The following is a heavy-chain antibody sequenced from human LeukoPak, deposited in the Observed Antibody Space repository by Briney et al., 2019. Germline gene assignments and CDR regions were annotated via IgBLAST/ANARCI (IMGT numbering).Heavy chain of an antibody. CDR2: ISAYNGNT. Sequence: ASVKVSCKASGYTFTSYGISWVRQAPGQGLEWMGWISAYNGNTNYAQKLQGRVTMTTDTSTSTAYMELRSLRSDDTAVYYCARERSYDSSGYSLDYWGQGTLVTVSS. D-gene: IGHD3-22*01. CDR3: ARERSYDSSGYSLDY. J-gene: IGHJ4*02. CDR1: GYTFTSYG. V-gene: IGHV1-18*01.